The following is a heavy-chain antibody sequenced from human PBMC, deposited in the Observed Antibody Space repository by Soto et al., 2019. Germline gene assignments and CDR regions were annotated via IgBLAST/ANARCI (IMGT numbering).Heavy chain of an antibody. D-gene: IGHD2-21*01. V-gene: IGHV3-49*03. CDR3: TSPPGYGGNWHWFDP. J-gene: IGHJ5*02. Sequence: PGGSLRLSCTASGFTFGDYAMSWFRQAPGKGLEWVGFIRSKAYGGTTEYAASVKGRFTISRDDSKSIAYLQMNSLKTEDTAVYYCTSPPGYGGNWHWFDPWGQGTLVTVS. CDR1: GFTFGDYA. CDR2: IRSKAYGGTT.